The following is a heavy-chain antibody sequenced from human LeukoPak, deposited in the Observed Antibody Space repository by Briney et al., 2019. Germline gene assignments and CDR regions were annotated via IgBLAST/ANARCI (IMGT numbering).Heavy chain of an antibody. CDR2: IYHSGST. CDR3: ARRSPYGGNSFAFDI. Sequence: SETLSLTCAVYGGSFSGYYWSWIRQPPGKGLEWIGYIYHSGSTYYNPSLKSRVTISVDRSKNQFSLKLSSVTAADTAVYYCARRSPYGGNSFAFDIWGQGTMVTVSS. CDR1: GGSFSGYY. J-gene: IGHJ3*02. D-gene: IGHD4-23*01. V-gene: IGHV4-34*01.